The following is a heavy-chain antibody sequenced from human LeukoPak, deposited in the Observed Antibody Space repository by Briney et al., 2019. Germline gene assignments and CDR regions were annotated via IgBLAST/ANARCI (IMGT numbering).Heavy chain of an antibody. CDR3: AKGGGLSCYDY. CDR2: IGAAGGSK. J-gene: IGHJ4*02. Sequence: GGSLRLSCAVSGFTFSSYVMSWVRQAPGKGIGCVSSIGAAGGSKNYADSVNGRFTISRDNSKSTLYLQMSSLSPDDTAVYYCAKGGGLSCYDYWGQGTLVTVSS. D-gene: IGHD2-15*01. CDR1: GFTFSSYV. V-gene: IGHV3-23*01.